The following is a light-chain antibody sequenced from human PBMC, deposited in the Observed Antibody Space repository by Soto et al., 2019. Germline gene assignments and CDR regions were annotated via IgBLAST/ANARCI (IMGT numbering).Light chain of an antibody. V-gene: IGLV2-14*01. Sequence: QSALTQPASVSGSPGQSITISCTGTSSEVGGYNYVSWYQQHPGKAPNLMIYDVSNRPSGVSIRFSGSKSGNTASLTISGLQAEDEADYYCSSYTSSSTLGVFGTGTKVTVL. CDR1: SSEVGGYNY. J-gene: IGLJ1*01. CDR2: DVS. CDR3: SSYTSSSTLGV.